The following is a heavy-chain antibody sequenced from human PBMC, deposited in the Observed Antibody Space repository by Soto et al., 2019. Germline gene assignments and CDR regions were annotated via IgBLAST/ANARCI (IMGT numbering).Heavy chain of an antibody. J-gene: IGHJ4*02. CDR1: GGSFSGYF. D-gene: IGHD6-19*01. CDR3: ARGLAYDRPITVAEPFDS. V-gene: IGHV4-34*01. Sequence: SETLSLTCVVSGGSFSGYFWTWIRQSPGRGLEWIGEIRHSGSRNYNPAFQSRVIISVDSSKNHVSLKLSSVTAADSATYFCARGLAYDRPITVAEPFDSWGQGTLVTVSS. CDR2: IRHSGSR.